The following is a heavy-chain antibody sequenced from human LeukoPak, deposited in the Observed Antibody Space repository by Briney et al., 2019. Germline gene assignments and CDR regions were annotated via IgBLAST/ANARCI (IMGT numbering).Heavy chain of an antibody. D-gene: IGHD5-24*01. CDR1: GGSISSSSYY. Sequence: SETLSLTCTVSGGSISSSSYYWGWVRQPPGTGREWIGSIYYSGSTYYNPSLKSRVTISVDTSKNQFSLKLSSVTAADTAVYYCARRLVEMATIRPFDYWGQGTLVTVSS. CDR2: IYYSGST. V-gene: IGHV4-39*01. J-gene: IGHJ4*02. CDR3: ARRLVEMATIRPFDY.